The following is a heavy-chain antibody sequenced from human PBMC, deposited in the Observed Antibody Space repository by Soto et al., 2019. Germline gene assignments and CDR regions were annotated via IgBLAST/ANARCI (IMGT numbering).Heavy chain of an antibody. Sequence: HPGGSLRLSCAACGFTFSRYSMNWVRQAPGKGLEWVSYISSSSSTIYYADSVKGRFTISRDNAKNSLYLQRNSLRDEDTAVYYCARLAPVLEWLPYYYYYYGMDVWGQGTTVTVSS. CDR2: ISSSSSTI. CDR3: ARLAPVLEWLPYYYYYYGMDV. V-gene: IGHV3-48*02. CDR1: GFTFSRYS. D-gene: IGHD3-3*01. J-gene: IGHJ6*02.